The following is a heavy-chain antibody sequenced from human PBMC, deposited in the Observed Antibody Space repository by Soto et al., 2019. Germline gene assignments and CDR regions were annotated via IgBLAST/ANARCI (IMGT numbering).Heavy chain of an antibody. CDR3: AKDFTVGAADYYFDY. V-gene: IGHV3-30*18. CDR1: GFTFSSYG. Sequence: HPGGSLRLSCAASGFTFSSYGMHWIRQAPGKGLEWVAVISNDGRNKYYADSVKGRFTISRDNSKNTLYLQMNSLRAEDTAVYYCAKDFTVGAADYYFDYWGQGTLVTVSS. CDR2: ISNDGRNK. D-gene: IGHD1-26*01. J-gene: IGHJ4*02.